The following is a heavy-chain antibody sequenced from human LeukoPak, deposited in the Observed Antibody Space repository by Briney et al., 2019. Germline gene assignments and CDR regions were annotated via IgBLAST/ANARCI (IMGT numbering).Heavy chain of an antibody. J-gene: IGHJ3*02. Sequence: GGSLRLSCAASGLTVSHNYMSWVRQAPGKGLEWVSVIYSSGSTYYADSVKGRFTISRDNSKNTLYLQMNSLRAEDTAVYYCARHHYYDSSGYYHDAFDIWGQGTVVTVSS. CDR2: IYSSGST. D-gene: IGHD3-22*01. V-gene: IGHV3-53*01. CDR1: GLTVSHNY. CDR3: ARHHYYDSSGYYHDAFDI.